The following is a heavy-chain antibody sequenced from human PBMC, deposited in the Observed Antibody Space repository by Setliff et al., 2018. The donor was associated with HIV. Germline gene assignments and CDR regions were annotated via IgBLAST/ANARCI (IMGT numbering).Heavy chain of an antibody. J-gene: IGHJ4*02. CDR2: IYHSGST. D-gene: IGHD3-22*01. Sequence: PSETLSLTCTVSGGTISSYYWSWIRQPPGKGLEWIGYIYHSGSTNYNPSLKSRVTISVDTSKNQFSLKLSSVTAADTAVYYCARLRYYYDSSGYSYYFDYWGQGTLVTVSS. CDR1: GGTISSYY. V-gene: IGHV4-59*01. CDR3: ARLRYYYDSSGYSYYFDY.